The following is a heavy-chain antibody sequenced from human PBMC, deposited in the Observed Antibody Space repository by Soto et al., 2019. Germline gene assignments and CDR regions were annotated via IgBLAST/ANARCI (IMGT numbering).Heavy chain of an antibody. Sequence: QVQLVQSGAEVKKPGSSVKVSCKASGGTFTTYAITWVRQAPGQGLEWMGGIIPIFGTSNYAQKFQGSVTITADESTSTASMHLSSLRSDDTAVYYCAREVGATLHWFDPWGQGTLVTVSS. J-gene: IGHJ5*02. V-gene: IGHV1-69*01. CDR1: GGTFTTYA. D-gene: IGHD1-26*01. CDR3: AREVGATLHWFDP. CDR2: IIPIFGTS.